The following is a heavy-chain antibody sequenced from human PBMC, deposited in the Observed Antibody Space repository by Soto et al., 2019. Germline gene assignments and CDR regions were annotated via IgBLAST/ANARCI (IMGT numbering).Heavy chain of an antibody. D-gene: IGHD2-21*01. CDR3: AKDAVYKDGLWLMDS. J-gene: IGHJ5*02. CDR1: GFTISTFA. V-gene: IGHV3-23*01. Sequence: GGSLRLSCAASGFTISTFAMTWVRQAPGKGLECVSGVTGSGGQIHYADSVKGRFTISKDNSKNTLYLQMSNLREEDTALYYCAKDAVYKDGLWLMDSWGQGTLVTVS. CDR2: VTGSGGQI.